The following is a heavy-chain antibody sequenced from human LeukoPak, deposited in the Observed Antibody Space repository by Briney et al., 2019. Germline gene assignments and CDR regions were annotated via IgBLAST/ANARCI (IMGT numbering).Heavy chain of an antibody. CDR2: IKNDGSEK. J-gene: IGHJ5*02. CDR3: ARTARLLDL. V-gene: IGHV3-7*01. D-gene: IGHD6-6*01. CDR1: GFAFTTYW. Sequence: GGSLRPSCAASGFAFTTYWMTWVRQAPGKGLEWVANIKNDGSEKFYVDSVKGRFTISRDNAKNSLYLQMDSLRGEDTAVYYCARTARLLDLWGQGTLVTVSS.